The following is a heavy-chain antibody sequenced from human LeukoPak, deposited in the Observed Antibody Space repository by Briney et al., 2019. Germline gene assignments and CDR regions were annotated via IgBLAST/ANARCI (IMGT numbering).Heavy chain of an antibody. CDR3: AREDCSSTSCHGGFDY. V-gene: IGHV1-2*02. J-gene: IGHJ4*02. CDR1: GHTFTGYY. Sequence: ASVKVSCKASGHTFTGYYMHWVRQAPGQGLEWMGWINPNSGGTDYAQKFQGRVTMTRDTSISTAYMELSRLRSDDTAVYYCAREDCSSTSCHGGFDYWGQGTLVTVSS. D-gene: IGHD2-2*01. CDR2: INPNSGGT.